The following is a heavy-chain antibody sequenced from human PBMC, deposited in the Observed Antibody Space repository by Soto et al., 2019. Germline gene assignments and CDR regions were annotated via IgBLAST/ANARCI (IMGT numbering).Heavy chain of an antibody. CDR2: IFYSGST. D-gene: IGHD6-13*01. Sequence: SETLSLTCTVSGDSISGGDFYWSWIRQFPGKGLEWIGYIFYSGSTPYNPALKSRATISIDRSQNQFSLELSSVTAADTAVYYCARDKGIAADSWGQGALVTFCS. CDR3: ARDKGIAADS. V-gene: IGHV4-31*03. CDR1: GDSISGGDFY. J-gene: IGHJ4*02.